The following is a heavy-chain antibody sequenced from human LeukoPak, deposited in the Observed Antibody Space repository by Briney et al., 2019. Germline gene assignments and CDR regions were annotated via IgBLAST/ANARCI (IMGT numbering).Heavy chain of an antibody. CDR3: AKRRKAAADY. J-gene: IGHJ4*02. V-gene: IGHV3-23*01. CDR1: GFTFSSYE. D-gene: IGHD6-13*01. CDR2: SSGSGGST. Sequence: PGGSLRLSCAASGFTFSSYEMNWVRQAPGKGLEWVSASSGSGGSTYYADSVKGRFTISRDNSKNTLYLQMNSLRAEDTAVYYCAKRRKAAADYWGQGTLVTVSS.